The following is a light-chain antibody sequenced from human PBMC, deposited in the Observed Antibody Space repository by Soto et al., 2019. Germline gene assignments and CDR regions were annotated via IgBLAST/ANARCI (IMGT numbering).Light chain of an antibody. CDR2: AAS. Sequence: DIHLTQSPSCLSASVGDRVTITCRASQGISSYLAWYQQKPGKATKLLIYAASTLQSGVPSRFSGSGSGTEFTLTISSLQPEDFATYSCQHLNSYLPLTFVGGTKVEIK. CDR1: QGISSY. CDR3: QHLNSYLPLT. V-gene: IGKV1-9*01. J-gene: IGKJ4*01.